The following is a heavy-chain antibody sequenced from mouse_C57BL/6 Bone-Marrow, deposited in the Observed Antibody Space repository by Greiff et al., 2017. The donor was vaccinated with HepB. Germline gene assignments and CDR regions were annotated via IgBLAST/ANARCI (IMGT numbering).Heavy chain of an antibody. CDR1: GYTFTSYG. D-gene: IGHD1-2*01. CDR3: ARRLPFAY. V-gene: IGHV1-81*01. CDR2: IYPRSGNT. J-gene: IGHJ3*01. Sequence: VKLQESGAELARPGASVKLSCKASGYTFTSYGISWVKQRTGQGLEWIGEIYPRSGNTYYNEKFKGKATLTADKSSSTAYMELRSLTSEDSAVYVCARRLPFAYWGQGTLVTVSA.